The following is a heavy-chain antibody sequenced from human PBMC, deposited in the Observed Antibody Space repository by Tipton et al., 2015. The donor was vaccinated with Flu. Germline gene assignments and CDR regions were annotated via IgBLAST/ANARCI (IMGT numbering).Heavy chain of an antibody. CDR2: MIHSGST. Sequence: TLSLTCAVYGGSFSGNYWSWIRQPPGKGLEWIGEMIHSGSTNYNPSLKSRVTISVDTSKNQFSLRLSSVTAADTAVYYCARSYCSGGGCYFGGRRPYNYYNGLDVWGQGTTVTVSS. CDR3: ARSYCSGGGCYFGGRRPYNYYNGLDV. CDR1: GGSFSGNY. J-gene: IGHJ6*02. D-gene: IGHD2-8*02. V-gene: IGHV4-34*12.